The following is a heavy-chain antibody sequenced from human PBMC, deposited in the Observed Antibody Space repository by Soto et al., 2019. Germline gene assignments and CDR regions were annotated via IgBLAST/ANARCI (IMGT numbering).Heavy chain of an antibody. J-gene: IGHJ6*02. V-gene: IGHV1-2*04. D-gene: IGHD2-2*01. CDR3: ARASRGPAAEWNYYYYGMDV. CDR1: GYTFTGYY. Sequence: ASVKVSCKASGYTFTGYYIHWVRQAPGQGLEWMGWINPNSGGTNYTQKFQGWVTMTRDTSISTAYMELSRLRSDDTAVYYCARASRGPAAEWNYYYYGMDVWGQGTTVTVSS. CDR2: INPNSGGT.